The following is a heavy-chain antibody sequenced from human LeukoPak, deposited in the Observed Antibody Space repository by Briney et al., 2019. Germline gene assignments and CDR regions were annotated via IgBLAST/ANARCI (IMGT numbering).Heavy chain of an antibody. CDR2: IYYSGST. J-gene: IGHJ4*02. CDR3: ASIRIAVAGRFGDY. D-gene: IGHD6-19*01. Sequence: GSLRLSCAASGFTLSNAWMSWVRQAPGKGLEWIGSIYYSGSTYYNPSLKSRVTISVDTSKNQFSLKLSSVTAADTAVYYCASIRIAVAGRFGDYWGQGTLVTVSS. V-gene: IGHV4-38-2*01. CDR1: GFTLSNAW.